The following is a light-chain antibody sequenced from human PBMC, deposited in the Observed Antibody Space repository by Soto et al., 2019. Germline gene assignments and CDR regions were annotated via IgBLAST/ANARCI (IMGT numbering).Light chain of an antibody. J-gene: IGLJ1*01. CDR2: DDS. Sequence: SYELAQTSSVSVAPGQTARISCGGNNIGGKSVHWYQQKPGQAPVVVVYDDSDRPSGIPERFSGSNSGNTATLTISRVEAGDEADYHCQVWDDRSDHHVFGTGTKVTVL. CDR3: QVWDDRSDHHV. V-gene: IGLV3-21*02. CDR1: NIGGKS.